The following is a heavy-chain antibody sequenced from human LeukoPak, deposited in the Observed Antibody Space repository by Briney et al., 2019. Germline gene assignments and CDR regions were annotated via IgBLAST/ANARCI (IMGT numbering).Heavy chain of an antibody. Sequence: GGSLRLSCAASGFTFSSYWMSWVRQAPGKGLEWVANIKQDGSEKYYLDSVKGRFTISRGNAENSLYLQMNSLRAEDTAVYYCATEASSGLEDWGQGILVTVSS. D-gene: IGHD6-19*01. J-gene: IGHJ4*02. V-gene: IGHV3-7*01. CDR3: ATEASSGLED. CDR1: GFTFSSYW. CDR2: IKQDGSEK.